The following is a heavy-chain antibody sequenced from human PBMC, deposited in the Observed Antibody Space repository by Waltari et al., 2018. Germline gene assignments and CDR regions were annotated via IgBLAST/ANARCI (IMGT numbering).Heavy chain of an antibody. Sequence: QVQLVQSGAEVKKPGSSVKVSCKASGGTFSSYAISWVRQAPGPGLEWMGGISPILGIANYAQKFQGRVTITADKSTSTAYMELSSLRSEDTAVYYCASYGGRYGDPYWYFDLWGRGTLVTVSS. CDR3: ASYGGRYGDPYWYFDL. D-gene: IGHD4-17*01. CDR1: GGTFSSYA. V-gene: IGHV1-69*10. J-gene: IGHJ2*01. CDR2: ISPILGIA.